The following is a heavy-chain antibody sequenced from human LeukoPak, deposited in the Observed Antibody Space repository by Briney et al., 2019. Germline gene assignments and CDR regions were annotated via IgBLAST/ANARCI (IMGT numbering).Heavy chain of an antibody. V-gene: IGHV1-18*01. Sequence: ASVKVSCKASGYTFTSYGISWVRQAPGQGLEWMGWISAYNGNTNYAQKLQGRVTMTTDTSTSTAYMELRSLRSDDTAVYYCARASVVVPAAIDAPPDYWGQGTLVTVSS. D-gene: IGHD2-2*01. CDR2: ISAYNGNT. CDR1: GYTFTSYG. J-gene: IGHJ4*02. CDR3: ARASVVVPAAIDAPPDY.